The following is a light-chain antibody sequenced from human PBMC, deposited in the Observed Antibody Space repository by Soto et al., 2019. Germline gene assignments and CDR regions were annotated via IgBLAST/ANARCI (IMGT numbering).Light chain of an antibody. V-gene: IGKV3-20*01. CDR1: QSVSSND. CDR3: QQYGSSPRT. Sequence: EIGLTQPPGTLYLSPGERATLSCRASQSVSSNDLAWSQQKPGQAPRHLIYGASSRATGIPDRFSGSGSGTEVPLTISGLEPEDFAVFYCQQYGSSPRTFGQGTKVEI. J-gene: IGKJ1*01. CDR2: GAS.